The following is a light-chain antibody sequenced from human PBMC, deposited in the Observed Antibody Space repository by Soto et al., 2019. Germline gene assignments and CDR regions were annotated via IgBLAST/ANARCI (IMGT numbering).Light chain of an antibody. J-gene: IGKJ1*01. Sequence: EIVMTQSPATLSVFPGERVTLSCRASQSVTSKLAWYQQKPGQAPRLLIYDASTRATGIPGRFSGSGSGTEFTLTISSLQSEDFAVYYCQQYNNWPPWTFGQGTKVEIK. V-gene: IGKV3-15*01. CDR2: DAS. CDR3: QQYNNWPPWT. CDR1: QSVTSK.